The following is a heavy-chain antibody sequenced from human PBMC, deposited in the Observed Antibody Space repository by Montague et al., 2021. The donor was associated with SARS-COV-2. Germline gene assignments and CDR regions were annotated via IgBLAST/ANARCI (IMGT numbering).Heavy chain of an antibody. Sequence: CAISGDSVSSNSATWNWVRPSPSRGLEWLGRTYYRSKWYNDYAVSVRGRVTINPDTSKNQFSLQLNSVTPEDTAIYYCTSGREGNYNVMDVWGQGTMVTVSS. CDR3: TSGREGNYNVMDV. J-gene: IGHJ6*02. V-gene: IGHV6-1*01. D-gene: IGHD1-1*01. CDR1: GDSVSSNSAT. CDR2: TYYRSKWYN.